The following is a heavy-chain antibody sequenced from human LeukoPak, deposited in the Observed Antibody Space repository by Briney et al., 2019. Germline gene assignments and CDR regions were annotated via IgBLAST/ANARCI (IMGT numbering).Heavy chain of an antibody. CDR2: IYWDDDK. V-gene: IGHV2-5*02. CDR1: GFSLSTSGVG. J-gene: IGHJ4*02. Sequence: SGPTLVKPTQTLTLTCTFSGFSLSTSGVGVGWIRQPPGKALEWLALIYWDDDKRYSPSLKSRLTITKNTSKNQVVLTMTNMDPVDTATYYCAHVPPYYYDSSGYSLILFDYWGQGTLVTVSS. D-gene: IGHD3-22*01. CDR3: AHVPPYYYDSSGYSLILFDY.